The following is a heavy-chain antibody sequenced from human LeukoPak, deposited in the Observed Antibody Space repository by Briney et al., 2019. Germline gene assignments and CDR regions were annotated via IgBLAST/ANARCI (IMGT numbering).Heavy chain of an antibody. CDR2: IYYSGST. CDR1: GGSISSSSYY. Sequence: SETLSLTCTVSGGSISSSSYYWGWIRQPPGKGLEWIGSIYYSGSTNYNPSLKSRVTISVDTSKDQFSLKLSSVTAADTAVYYCARGPNTFYGGNPLDYWGQGTLVTVSS. CDR3: ARGPNTFYGGNPLDY. D-gene: IGHD4-23*01. J-gene: IGHJ4*02. V-gene: IGHV4-39*07.